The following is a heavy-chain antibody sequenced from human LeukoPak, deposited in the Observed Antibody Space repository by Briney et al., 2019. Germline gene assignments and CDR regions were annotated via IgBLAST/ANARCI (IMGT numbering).Heavy chain of an antibody. CDR1: GFTFDDYD. D-gene: IGHD2-2*01. Sequence: PGGSLRLSCAASGFTFDDYDMSWVRQAPGKGLEWVSYINWSGSSTGYADSVKGRFTISRDNAKNSLYLQMNSLRAGDTALYYCARDLGYCSSTSCLNWFDPWGQGTLVTVSS. J-gene: IGHJ5*02. CDR2: INWSGSST. V-gene: IGHV3-20*04. CDR3: ARDLGYCSSTSCLNWFDP.